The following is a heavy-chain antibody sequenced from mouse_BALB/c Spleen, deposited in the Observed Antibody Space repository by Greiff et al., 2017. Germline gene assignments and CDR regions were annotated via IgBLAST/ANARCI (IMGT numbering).Heavy chain of an antibody. CDR1: GYTFTSYW. D-gene: IGHD4-1*01. CDR3: ARNWVWNFDV. Sequence: QVQLQQPGAELVKPGASVKLSCKASGYTFTSYWMHWVKQRPGQGLEWIGEIDPSDSYTNYNQKFKGKATLTVDKSSSTAYMQLSSLTSEDSAVFYCARNWVWNFDVWGAGTTVTVSS. J-gene: IGHJ1*01. V-gene: IGHV1-69*02. CDR2: IDPSDSYT.